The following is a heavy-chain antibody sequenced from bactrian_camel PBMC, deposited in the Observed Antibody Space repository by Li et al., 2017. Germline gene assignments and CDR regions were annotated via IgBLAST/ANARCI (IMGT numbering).Heavy chain of an antibody. CDR2: IVHLGAT. CDR1: GYTTSNYC. Sequence: VQLVESGGGLVQPGGSLRLSCVASGYTTSNYCMGWFRQAPGKAREGVATIVHLGATSYTDSVKGRFTISRANDKNTVILQMNSLQPNDTAVYYCAARGLTVRRLCFVGNLWGKGTQVTVS. CDR3: AARGLTVRRLCFVGNL. V-gene: IGHV3S53*01. J-gene: IGHJ4*01. D-gene: IGHD4*01.